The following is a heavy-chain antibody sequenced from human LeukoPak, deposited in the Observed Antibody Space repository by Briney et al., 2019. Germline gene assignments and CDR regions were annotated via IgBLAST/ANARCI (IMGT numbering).Heavy chain of an antibody. CDR3: AGRSDIVAPY. Sequence: SETLSLTCTVSGGSISSYYWSWIRQPPGKGLEWIGYIYYSGSTNYNPSLKSRVTISVDTSKNQFYLKLSSVTAADTAVYYCAGRSDIVAPYWGQGTLVTVSS. CDR2: IYYSGST. J-gene: IGHJ4*02. D-gene: IGHD5-12*01. CDR1: GGSISSYY. V-gene: IGHV4-59*08.